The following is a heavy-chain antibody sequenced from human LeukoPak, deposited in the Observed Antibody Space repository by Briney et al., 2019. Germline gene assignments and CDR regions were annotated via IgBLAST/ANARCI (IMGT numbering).Heavy chain of an antibody. CDR2: ISGSGGST. J-gene: IGHJ4*02. CDR3: AKDHRRYGSGTFDY. Sequence: GGSLRLPCAASGFTFSSYAMSWVRQAPGKGLEWVSAISGSGGSTYYADSVKGRFTISRDNSKNTLYLQMNSLRAEDTAVYYCAKDHRRYGSGTFDYWGQGTPVTVSS. CDR1: GFTFSSYA. V-gene: IGHV3-23*01. D-gene: IGHD3-10*01.